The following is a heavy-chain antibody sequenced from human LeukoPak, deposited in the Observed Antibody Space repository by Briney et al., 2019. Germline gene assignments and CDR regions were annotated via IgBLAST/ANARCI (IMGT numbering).Heavy chain of an antibody. CDR2: IYSGGST. J-gene: IGHJ3*02. Sequence: GGSLRLSCAASGFTVSSNYMSWVRQAPGKGLEWVSVIYSGGSTYYADSVKGRFTISRDNSKNTLYLQMNSLRAEDTAVYYCARSANHDAFDIWGQGTMVTVSS. CDR3: ARSANHDAFDI. V-gene: IGHV3-53*01. CDR1: GFTVSSNY.